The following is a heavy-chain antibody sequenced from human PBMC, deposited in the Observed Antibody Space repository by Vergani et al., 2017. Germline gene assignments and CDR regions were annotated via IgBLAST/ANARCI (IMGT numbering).Heavy chain of an antibody. D-gene: IGHD6-13*01. Sequence: QVQLVQSGAEVKKPGSSVKLSCKASGGTFSSYAISWVRQAPGQGLEWMGGIIPIFSTANYAQKFQGRVTITADESTSTAYMELSSRRSEDTAVYYCASGRAQLDWFDPWGQGTLVTVAS. CDR2: IIPIFSTA. CDR3: ASGRAQLDWFDP. CDR1: GGTFSSYA. V-gene: IGHV1-69*01. J-gene: IGHJ5*02.